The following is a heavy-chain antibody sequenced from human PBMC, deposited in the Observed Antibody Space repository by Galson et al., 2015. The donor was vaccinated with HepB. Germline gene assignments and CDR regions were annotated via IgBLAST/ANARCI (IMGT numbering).Heavy chain of an antibody. CDR1: GFSLSSHW. D-gene: IGHD1-7*01. CDR2: IKQDGSEK. CDR3: VGGTGTTGFDY. J-gene: IGHJ4*02. V-gene: IGHV3-7*03. Sequence: SLRLSCAASGFSLSSHWMSWVRQAPGKGLEWVASIKQDGSEKYYVDSVKGRFTISRDNAKNSLYLQMNSLRAEDTAVYYCVGGTGTTGFDYWGQGTLVTVSS.